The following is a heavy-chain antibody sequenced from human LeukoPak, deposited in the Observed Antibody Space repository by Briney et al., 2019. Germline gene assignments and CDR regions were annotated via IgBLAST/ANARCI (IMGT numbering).Heavy chain of an antibody. Sequence: APVKVSCKASGYTFTGYYMHWVRQAPGQGLEWMGWINPNSGGTNYAQKFQGRVTMTRDTSISTAYMELSSLRSDDTAVYYCASRAAMIPPGVDIWGQGTMVTVSS. CDR3: ASRAAMIPPGVDI. CDR2: INPNSGGT. CDR1: GYTFTGYY. D-gene: IGHD3-22*01. J-gene: IGHJ3*02. V-gene: IGHV1-2*02.